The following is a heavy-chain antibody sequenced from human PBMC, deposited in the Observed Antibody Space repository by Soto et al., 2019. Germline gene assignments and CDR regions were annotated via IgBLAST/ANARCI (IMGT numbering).Heavy chain of an antibody. V-gene: IGHV3-23*01. CDR1: GFTFSSYA. Sequence: EVQLLESGGGLVQPGGSLRLSCAASGFTFSSYAMSWVRQAPGKGLEWVSAISGSGGSTYYADSVKGRFTISRDNSKNTLYLQRNSLRAEDTAVYYCAKDKYIDYYGSGSYYKQGGMAFDIWGQGTMVTVSS. CDR2: ISGSGGST. CDR3: AKDKYIDYYGSGSYYKQGGMAFDI. D-gene: IGHD3-10*01. J-gene: IGHJ3*02.